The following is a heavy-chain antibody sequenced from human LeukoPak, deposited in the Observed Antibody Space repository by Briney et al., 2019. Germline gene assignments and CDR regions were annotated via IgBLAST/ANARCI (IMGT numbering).Heavy chain of an antibody. CDR2: IFHSGST. D-gene: IGHD3-9*01. Sequence: SETLSLTCAVSGGSIRSSNWWSWVRQPPGKGLEWIGEIFHSGSTNYNPSLKSRVSVSVDKSKNQFSLNLTSVTAADTAFYYCAHITIVPGGAFDLWGQGTMVTVSS. CDR3: AHITIVPGGAFDL. V-gene: IGHV4-4*02. J-gene: IGHJ3*01. CDR1: GGSIRSSNW.